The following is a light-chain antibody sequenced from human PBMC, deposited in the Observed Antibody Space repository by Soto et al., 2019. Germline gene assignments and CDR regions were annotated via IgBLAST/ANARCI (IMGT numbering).Light chain of an antibody. CDR1: QSISSK. Sequence: EIMLTQSPATVSLSPGERATVSCRASQSISSKLAWYQQKPGQAPRLLIYDASNRATGIPARFSGSGSGTDFTLTISSLEPEDFALYYCQQRSNWPRITFGQGTRLE. J-gene: IGKJ5*01. CDR2: DAS. V-gene: IGKV3-11*01. CDR3: QQRSNWPRIT.